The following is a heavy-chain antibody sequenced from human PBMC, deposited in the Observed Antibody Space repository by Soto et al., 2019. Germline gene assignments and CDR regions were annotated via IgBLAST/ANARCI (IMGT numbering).Heavy chain of an antibody. CDR2: ISGSGGST. Sequence: GGSLRLSCAASGFTFSSYAMSWVRQAPGKGLEWVSAISGSGGSTYYADSVKGRFTINPDTSKNQFSLQLNSVTPEDTAVYYCARDRLAVAGNYYYYYYGMDVWGQGTTVTVSS. D-gene: IGHD6-19*01. J-gene: IGHJ6*02. V-gene: IGHV3-23*01. CDR1: GFTFSSYA. CDR3: ARDRLAVAGNYYYYYYGMDV.